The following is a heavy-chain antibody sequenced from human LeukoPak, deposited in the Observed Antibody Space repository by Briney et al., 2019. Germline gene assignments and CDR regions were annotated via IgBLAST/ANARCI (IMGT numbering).Heavy chain of an antibody. Sequence: PGGSLRLSCAASGFTFSSYAMSWVRQAPGKGLEWVPAISGSGGSTYYADSVKGRFTISRDNSKNTLYLQMNSLRAEDTAVYYCAKDRRDWNDEPRGEVGWFDPWGQGTLVTVSS. J-gene: IGHJ5*02. D-gene: IGHD1-1*01. CDR3: AKDRRDWNDEPRGEVGWFDP. CDR2: ISGSGGST. V-gene: IGHV3-23*01. CDR1: GFTFSSYA.